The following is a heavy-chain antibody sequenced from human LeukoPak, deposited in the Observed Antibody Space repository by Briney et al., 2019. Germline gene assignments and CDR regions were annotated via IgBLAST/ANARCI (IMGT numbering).Heavy chain of an antibody. CDR3: ARDLSRYYDFWSGYTYFDY. CDR1: GFTFSSCW. J-gene: IGHJ4*02. D-gene: IGHD3-3*01. CDR2: IKQDGSEK. Sequence: GGSLRLSCAASGFTFSSCWMSWVRQAPGKGLEWVANIKQDGSEKYYVDSVKGRFTISRDNAKNSLYLQMNSLRAEDTAVYYCARDLSRYYDFWSGYTYFDYWGQGTLVTVSS. V-gene: IGHV3-7*01.